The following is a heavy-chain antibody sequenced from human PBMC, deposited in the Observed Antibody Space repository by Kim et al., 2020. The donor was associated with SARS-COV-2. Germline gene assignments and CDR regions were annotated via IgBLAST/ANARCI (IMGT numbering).Heavy chain of an antibody. CDR2: ISYDGSNK. D-gene: IGHD3-9*01. J-gene: IGHJ3*02. V-gene: IGHV3-30*18. CDR1: GFTFSSYG. Sequence: GGSLRLSCAASGFTFSSYGMHWVRQAPGKGLEWVAVISYDGSNKYYADSVKGRFTISRDNSKNTLYLQMNSLRAEDTAVYYCAKDIVPWYFDPPHDAFDIWGQGTMVTVSS. CDR3: AKDIVPWYFDPPHDAFDI.